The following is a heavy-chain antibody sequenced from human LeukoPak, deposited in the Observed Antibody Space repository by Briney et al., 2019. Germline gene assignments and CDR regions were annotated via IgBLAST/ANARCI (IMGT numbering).Heavy chain of an antibody. D-gene: IGHD6-13*01. J-gene: IGHJ1*01. CDR2: ISGSGGST. CDR1: GFTFSSYA. V-gene: IGHV3-23*01. CDR3: AKDPYSSRASGSFQH. Sequence: GSLRLSCAASGFTFSSYAMSWVRQAPGKGLEWVSAISGSGGSTYYADSVKGRFTISRDNSKNTLYLQMNSLRAEDTAVYYCAKDPYSSRASGSFQHWGQGTLVTVSS.